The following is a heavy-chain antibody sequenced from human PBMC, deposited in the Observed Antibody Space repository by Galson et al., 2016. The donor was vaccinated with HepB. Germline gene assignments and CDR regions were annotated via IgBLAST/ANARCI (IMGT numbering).Heavy chain of an antibody. V-gene: IGHV1-46*01. CDR1: GYTFTNYY. CDR2: INPRGGST. CDR3: ARDRDAAMASYYYYGMDV. D-gene: IGHD5-18*01. Sequence: SVKVSCKASGYTFTNYYLQWVRQAPGQGLEWMGVINPRGGSTYYTQKFQGRITMTRDTSTSTVYMELSILRSEDTAVYYCARDRDAAMASYYYYGMDVWGPGTTVTVSS. J-gene: IGHJ6*02.